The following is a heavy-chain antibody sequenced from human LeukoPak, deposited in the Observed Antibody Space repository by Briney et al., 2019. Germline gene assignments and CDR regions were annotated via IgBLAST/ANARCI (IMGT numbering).Heavy chain of an antibody. V-gene: IGHV4-59*01. CDR3: ARAHGSYYYWFDY. CDR1: GGSISSYY. CDR2: IYYGGST. D-gene: IGHD1-26*01. J-gene: IGHJ4*02. Sequence: SETLSLTCTVSGGSISSYYWSWIRQPPGKGLEWIGYIYYGGSTNYNPSLKSRVTISVDTSKNQFSLKLSSVTAADTAVYYCARAHGSYYYWFDYWGQGTLVTVSS.